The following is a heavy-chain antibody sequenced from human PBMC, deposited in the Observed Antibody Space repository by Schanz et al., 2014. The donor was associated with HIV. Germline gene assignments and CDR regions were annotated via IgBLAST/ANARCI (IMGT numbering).Heavy chain of an antibody. V-gene: IGHV3-30-3*01. D-gene: IGHD2-2*01. CDR1: GFTFSNYA. CDR2: ISYDGNNK. Sequence: QVQLVESGGGLVKPGGSLRLSCAASGFTFSNYAMHWVRQAPGKGLEWVAVISYDGNNKYYADSVKGRFTISRDNSKNTLYLQINSLRAEDTAVYYCAKVGRIYSTTWLDYWGQGTLVTVSS. J-gene: IGHJ4*02. CDR3: AKVGRIYSTTWLDY.